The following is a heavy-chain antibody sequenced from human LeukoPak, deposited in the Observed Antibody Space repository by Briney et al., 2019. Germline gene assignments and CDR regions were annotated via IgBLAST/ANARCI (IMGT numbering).Heavy chain of an antibody. D-gene: IGHD3-3*01. Sequence: SETLSLTCAVYGGSFSGYYWSWIRQPPGKGLEWIGEINHSGSTNYNPSLKSRATISVDTSKNQFSLKLSSVTAADTAVYYCARDARYYDFWSGSPYGMDVWGQGTTVTVSS. CDR1: GGSFSGYY. J-gene: IGHJ6*02. V-gene: IGHV4-34*01. CDR3: ARDARYYDFWSGSPYGMDV. CDR2: INHSGST.